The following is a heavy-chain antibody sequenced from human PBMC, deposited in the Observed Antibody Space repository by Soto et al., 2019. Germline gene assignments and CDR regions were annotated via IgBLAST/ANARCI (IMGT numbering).Heavy chain of an antibody. D-gene: IGHD2-8*01. J-gene: IGHJ4*02. Sequence: SETLSLTCTVSGDSIRSINNYWGWIRQPPGKGLEWIGNIYYDGSTFYNPSLKSRVAMSIDTSKNQFSLNLNSVTASDTAVYFCVSQRTSVLTQAYFDYWGPGALVTV. V-gene: IGHV4-39*01. CDR3: VSQRTSVLTQAYFDY. CDR2: IYYDGST. CDR1: GDSIRSINNY.